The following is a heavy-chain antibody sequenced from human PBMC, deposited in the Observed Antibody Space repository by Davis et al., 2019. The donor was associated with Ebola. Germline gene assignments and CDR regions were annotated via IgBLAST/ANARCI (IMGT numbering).Heavy chain of an antibody. V-gene: IGHV4-39*07. Sequence: MPSETLSLTCTVSGGSISSSSYYWGWIRQPPGKGLEWIGSIYHSGSTNYNPSLQSRVTLPVDTSKNQFSLKLSSVTAADTAVYYCARELRLGELSLRGDYGMDVWGQGTTVTASS. D-gene: IGHD3-16*02. CDR3: ARELRLGELSLRGDYGMDV. CDR1: GGSISSSSYY. J-gene: IGHJ6*02. CDR2: IYHSGST.